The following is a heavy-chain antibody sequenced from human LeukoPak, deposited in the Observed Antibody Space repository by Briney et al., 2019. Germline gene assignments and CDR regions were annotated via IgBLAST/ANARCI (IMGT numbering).Heavy chain of an antibody. CDR2: ISSSSSYL. J-gene: IGHJ5*02. Sequence: GGSLRLSCAASGFTFSSYSMNWVRQAPGKGLEWVSSISSSSSYLYYADSVKGRFTISRDNAKNSLYLQMNSLRAEDTAVYYCARILVRLEFDPWGQGTLVTVSS. CDR1: GFTFSSYS. CDR3: ARILVRLEFDP. V-gene: IGHV3-21*01. D-gene: IGHD6-13*01.